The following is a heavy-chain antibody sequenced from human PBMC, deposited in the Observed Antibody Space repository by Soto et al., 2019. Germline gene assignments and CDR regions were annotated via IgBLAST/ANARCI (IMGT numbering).Heavy chain of an antibody. D-gene: IGHD3-3*01. CDR1: GGTFSSYA. CDR2: IIPIFGTA. V-gene: IGHV1-69*13. Sequence: ASVKVSCKASGGTFSSYAIGWVRQAPGQGLEWMGGIIPIFGTANYAQKFRGRVTITADESTSTAYMELSSLRSEDTAVYYCASGHFTIFGVVIKVGAFDIWGQGTMVTVSS. J-gene: IGHJ3*02. CDR3: ASGHFTIFGVVIKVGAFDI.